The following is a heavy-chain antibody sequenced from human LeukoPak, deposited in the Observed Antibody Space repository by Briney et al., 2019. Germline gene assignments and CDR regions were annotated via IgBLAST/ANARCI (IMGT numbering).Heavy chain of an antibody. CDR3: AKDPNGDSVGAFGF. Sequence: GGSLRLSCAGSGFNFNIYAMHWVRQAPGKGLEWVSTITATTRSTSYADSVKGRFTISRDNSKRTLYLQMNSLRVEDTAMYYCAKDPNGDSVGAFGFWGQGTLVSVSS. J-gene: IGHJ3*01. CDR2: ITATTRST. D-gene: IGHD2-21*02. V-gene: IGHV3-23*01. CDR1: GFNFNIYA.